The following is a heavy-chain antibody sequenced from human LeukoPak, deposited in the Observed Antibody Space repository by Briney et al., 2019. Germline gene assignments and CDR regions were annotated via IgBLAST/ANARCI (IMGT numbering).Heavy chain of an antibody. Sequence: GGSLRLSCAASGFSFSTHSMNWVRQAPGTGLEWVSSISSSSSYIYYADSVKGRFAISRDHAQNSLYLQMNSLRAEDTALYYCAREITAAGDYFGYWGQGTLVTVSS. D-gene: IGHD6-13*01. CDR2: ISSSSSYI. V-gene: IGHV3-21*01. CDR3: AREITAAGDYFGY. CDR1: GFSFSTHS. J-gene: IGHJ4*02.